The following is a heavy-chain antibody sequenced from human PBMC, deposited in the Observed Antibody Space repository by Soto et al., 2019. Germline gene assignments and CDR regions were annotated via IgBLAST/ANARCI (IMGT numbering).Heavy chain of an antibody. Sequence: QVQLVQSASEVMKPGASVKVSCKASGYTFIRYGITWVRQAPGQRLEWMGWISPYNDQTIYAQKLKGRVTMTADTSTRTVYMQLRSLKSDDTAVYYCARGGYYDNVWGKLSHYGLDVWGQGTSVTVSS. V-gene: IGHV1-18*01. CDR1: GYTFIRYG. J-gene: IGHJ6*02. CDR2: ISPYNDQT. CDR3: ARGGYYDNVWGKLSHYGLDV. D-gene: IGHD3-16*01.